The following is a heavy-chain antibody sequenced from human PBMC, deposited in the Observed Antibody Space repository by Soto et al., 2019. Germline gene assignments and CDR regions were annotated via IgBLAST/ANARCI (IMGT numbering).Heavy chain of an antibody. CDR3: ARALGYYYYYGMDV. CDR1: GFTFDDYG. J-gene: IGHJ6*02. CDR2: INWNGGST. Sequence: GSLRLSCAASGFTFDDYGMSWVRQAPGKGLEWVSGINWNGGSTGYADSVKGRFTISRDNAKNSLYLQMNSLRAEDTALYYCARALGYYYYYGMDVWGQGTTVTVSS. V-gene: IGHV3-20*04.